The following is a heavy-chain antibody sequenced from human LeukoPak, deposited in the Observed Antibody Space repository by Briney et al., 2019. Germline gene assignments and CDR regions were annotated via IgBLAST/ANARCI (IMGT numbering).Heavy chain of an antibody. CDR2: LGIAGDT. V-gene: IGHV3-13*01. Sequence: GGSLRLSCAASGFTVSSYAMHWVRQPIGKGLEWVSALGIAGDTFYPGSVKGRFTISRENARNSLYLQMNSLRAEDTAVYYCAKYSSSWGYYYGMDVWGQGTTVTVSS. CDR1: GFTVSSYA. J-gene: IGHJ6*02. D-gene: IGHD6-13*01. CDR3: AKYSSSWGYYYGMDV.